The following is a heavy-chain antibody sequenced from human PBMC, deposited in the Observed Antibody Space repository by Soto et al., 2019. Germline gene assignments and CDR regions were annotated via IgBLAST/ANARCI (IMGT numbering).Heavy chain of an antibody. Sequence: GESLKISCKVSGYSFATYWIAWVRQMPGKGLEWMGIIYPGDSDARYSPSFLGQVTISADKSINTAYLQWSSLKASDTAMYYCAECYSSPYYYGMDVWGQGTTVTVSS. CDR3: AECYSSPYYYGMDV. CDR1: GYSFATYW. CDR2: IYPGDSDA. V-gene: IGHV5-51*01. J-gene: IGHJ6*02. D-gene: IGHD2-15*01.